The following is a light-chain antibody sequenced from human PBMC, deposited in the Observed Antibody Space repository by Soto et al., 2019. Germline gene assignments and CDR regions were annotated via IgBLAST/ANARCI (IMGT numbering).Light chain of an antibody. J-gene: IGLJ2*01. CDR1: SGDVGSYNH. CDR3: SSYTTSTTRII. Sequence: QSALTQPASVSGSPGQSISVSCTGSSGDVGSYNHVSWYQQHPGKAPKLMIYEVSNRPSGVSNRFSGSKSGNTASLTISGLQAEDEADYYCSSYTTSTTRIIFGGGTKLTVL. V-gene: IGLV2-14*01. CDR2: EVS.